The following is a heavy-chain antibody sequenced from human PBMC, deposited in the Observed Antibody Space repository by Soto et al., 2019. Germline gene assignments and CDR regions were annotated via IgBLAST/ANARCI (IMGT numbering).Heavy chain of an antibody. J-gene: IGHJ6*02. CDR1: GFTFSSYS. Sequence: EVQLVESGGGLVKPGGSLRLSCAASGFTFSSYSMNWVRQAPGKGLEWVSSISSSSSYIYYADSVKGRFTISSDNAKNSLYLQMNSLRAEDTAVYYCARVVLVGATKYYYYYGMDVWGQGTTVTVSS. D-gene: IGHD1-26*01. CDR3: ARVVLVGATKYYYYYGMDV. V-gene: IGHV3-21*01. CDR2: ISSSSSYI.